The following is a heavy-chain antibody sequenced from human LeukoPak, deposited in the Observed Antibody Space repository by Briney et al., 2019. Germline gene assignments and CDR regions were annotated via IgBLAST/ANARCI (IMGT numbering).Heavy chain of an antibody. D-gene: IGHD6-6*01. CDR2: IRYDGSNK. Sequence: GGSLRLSCAASGFTFSSYGMHWVRQAPGKGLEWVAFIRYDGSNKYYADSVKGRFAISRDNSKNTLYLQMNSLRAEDTAVYYCAKGVSLAARASFDYWGQGTLVTVSS. CDR1: GFTFSSYG. J-gene: IGHJ4*02. CDR3: AKGVSLAARASFDY. V-gene: IGHV3-30*02.